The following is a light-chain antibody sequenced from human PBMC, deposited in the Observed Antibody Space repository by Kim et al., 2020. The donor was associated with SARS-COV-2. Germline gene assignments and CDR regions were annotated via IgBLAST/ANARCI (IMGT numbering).Light chain of an antibody. CDR3: QVWDSSTAV. CDR2: RDS. J-gene: IGLJ3*02. CDR1: NIGSKN. Sequence: VALGQTARITCGGNNIGSKNVHWYQQKPGQAPVLVIYRDSNRPSGIPERFSGSNAGITATLTISRAQAGDEADYYCQVWDSSTAVFGGGTQLTVL. V-gene: IGLV3-9*01.